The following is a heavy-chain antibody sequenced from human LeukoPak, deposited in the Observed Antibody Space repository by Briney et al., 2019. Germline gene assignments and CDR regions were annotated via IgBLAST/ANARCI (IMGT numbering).Heavy chain of an antibody. D-gene: IGHD2-2*01. V-gene: IGHV3-21*01. Sequence: GGSLRLSCAASGFTFSSYSMNWFRQAPGKGLEWVSSISSSSSYIYYADSVKGRFTISRDNAKNSLYLQMNSLRAEDTAVYYCARAPVPAASDYWGQGTLVTVSS. CDR1: GFTFSSYS. CDR2: ISSSSSYI. J-gene: IGHJ4*02. CDR3: ARAPVPAASDY.